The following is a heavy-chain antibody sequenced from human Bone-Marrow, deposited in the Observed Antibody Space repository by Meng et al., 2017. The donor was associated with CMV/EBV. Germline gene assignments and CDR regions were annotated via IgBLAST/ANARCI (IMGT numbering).Heavy chain of an antibody. CDR1: GITFQTYW. CDR3: AGSPPNRIGDMNFFYAFDV. V-gene: IGHV3-74*01. D-gene: IGHD2-15*01. Sequence: GGSLTLTCAVSGITFQTYWMHWVRQSPGKGLIWLSGISPSGTNTSSADPVKGRFTTSRDNVKNILYLHLNALSAEDTAVYFCAGSPPNRIGDMNFFYAFDVWGHGTTVTVSS. CDR2: ISPSGTNT. J-gene: IGHJ6*02.